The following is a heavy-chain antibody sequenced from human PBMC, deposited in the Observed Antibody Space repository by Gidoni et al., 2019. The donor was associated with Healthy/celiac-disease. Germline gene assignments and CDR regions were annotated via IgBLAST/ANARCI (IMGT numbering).Heavy chain of an antibody. CDR2: IWYDGSNK. D-gene: IGHD5-12*01. V-gene: IGHV3-33*01. CDR3: ARAENVDIVATIVDP. CDR1: GFTFRSYG. J-gene: IGHJ5*02. Sequence: HVPLVESGVTVVQPGRSLSLSCAASGFTFRSYGMHWVRQAPGKGLEWVAVIWYDGSNKYYADYVKGRFTISRDNSKNTLYLQMNSLRAEDTAVYYCARAENVDIVATIVDPWGQGTLVTVSS.